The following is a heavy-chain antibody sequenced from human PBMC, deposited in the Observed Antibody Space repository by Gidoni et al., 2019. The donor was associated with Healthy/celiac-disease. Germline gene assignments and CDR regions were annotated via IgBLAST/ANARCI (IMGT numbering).Heavy chain of an antibody. CDR2: IYYSGST. CDR3: ARESTVTSPNPYYYYYGMDV. D-gene: IGHD4-17*01. CDR1: GGSISSGGYY. J-gene: IGHJ6*02. V-gene: IGHV4-31*03. Sequence: QVQLQESGPGLVKPSQTLSLTCTVSGGSISSGGYYWSWIRQHPGKGLEWIGYIYYSGSTYYNPSLKSRVTISVDTSKNQFSLKLSSVTAADTAVYYCARESTVTSPNPYYYYYGMDVWGQGTTVTVSS.